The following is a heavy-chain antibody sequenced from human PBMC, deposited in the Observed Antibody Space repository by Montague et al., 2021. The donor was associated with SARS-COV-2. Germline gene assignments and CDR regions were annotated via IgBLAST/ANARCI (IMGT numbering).Heavy chain of an antibody. Sequence: SETLSLTCAVYGESFSGFFWSWIRQPPGKGLEWIAEINDRGVTNYNFNPSLRSRVTISVDTSKSQFSLKLRSVAAADTAVYYCARVNYGGSTGAVFDIWGQGTLVTVSS. V-gene: IGHV4-34*01. CDR2: INDRGVTNY. J-gene: IGHJ3*02. CDR3: ARVNYGGSTGAVFDI. D-gene: IGHD5-24*01. CDR1: GESFSGFF.